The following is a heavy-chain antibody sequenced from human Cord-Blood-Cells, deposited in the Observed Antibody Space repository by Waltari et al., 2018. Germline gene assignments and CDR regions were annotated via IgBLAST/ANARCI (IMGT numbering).Heavy chain of an antibody. J-gene: IGHJ6*02. Sequence: QVQLVQSGAEVKKPGASVKVSCKVSAYTPPDLSMHWVRTSPGKGLEWMGGFEPEDGETIYAQKFQGRVTMTEDTSTDTAYMELSSLRSEDTAVYYCATGARSVVPHPLASSMDVWGQGTTVTVSS. CDR2: FEPEDGET. CDR1: AYTPPDLS. V-gene: IGHV1-24*01. CDR3: ATGARSVVPHPLASSMDV. D-gene: IGHD6-19*01.